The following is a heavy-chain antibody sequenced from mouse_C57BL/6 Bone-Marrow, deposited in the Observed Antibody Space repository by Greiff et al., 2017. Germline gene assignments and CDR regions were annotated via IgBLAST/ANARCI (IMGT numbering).Heavy chain of an antibody. CDR1: GYSITSGYY. CDR2: ISYDGSN. D-gene: IGHD2-3*01. Sequence: EVQLVESGPGLVKPSQSLSLTCSVTGYSITSGYYWNWIRQFPGNKLEWMGYISYDGSNNYNPSLKNRISITRDTSKNQFFLKLNSVTTEDTATYYCATYDGYYAGYFDVWGTGTTVTVSS. CDR3: ATYDGYYAGYFDV. J-gene: IGHJ1*03. V-gene: IGHV3-6*01.